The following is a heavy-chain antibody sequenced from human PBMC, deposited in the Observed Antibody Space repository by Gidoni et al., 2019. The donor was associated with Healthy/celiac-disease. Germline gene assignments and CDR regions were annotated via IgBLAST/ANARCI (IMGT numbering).Heavy chain of an antibody. CDR3: AREGAKYDSSGYYLNY. D-gene: IGHD3-22*01. V-gene: IGHV3-33*01. CDR1: GFTFSRYG. J-gene: IGHJ4*02. Sequence: QVQLVESGGGVVQPGRSLRLSWAASGFTFSRYGMHWVRQAPGKGLEWWAVIWYDGSNKYYADSVKGRFTISRDNSKNTLYLQMNSLRAEDTAVYYCAREGAKYDSSGYYLNYWGQGTLVTVSS. CDR2: IWYDGSNK.